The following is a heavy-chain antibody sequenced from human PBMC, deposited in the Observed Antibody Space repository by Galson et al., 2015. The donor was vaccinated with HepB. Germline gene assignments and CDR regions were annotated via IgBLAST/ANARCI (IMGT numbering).Heavy chain of an antibody. CDR1: GGSMSADDYS. D-gene: IGHD2-2*01. Sequence: TLSLTCAVSGGSMSADDYSWSWIRQPPGKVLEWIGYIYHTGRTFYNPSLKSRVTISVDRSKNQFSLKLSSVTAADMAVYFCARGGSYCSRTNCHHAPLRNCGQGTLVTVSS. J-gene: IGHJ4*02. CDR3: ARGGSYCSRTNCHHAPLRN. V-gene: IGHV4-30-2*01. CDR2: IYHTGRT.